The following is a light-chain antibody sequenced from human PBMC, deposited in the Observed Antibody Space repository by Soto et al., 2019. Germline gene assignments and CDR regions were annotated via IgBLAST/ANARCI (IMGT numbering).Light chain of an antibody. V-gene: IGLV1-47*01. Sequence: QAVLSQPPSASWTPGHRVTIACSGSTSNIGSNYVYWYQQLPGTAPKLLIYRNNQRPSGVPDRFSGSKSGTSASLAISGLRYDDEDAYLCATWDDSLNGFYVFGTGTRSPS. CDR2: RNN. J-gene: IGLJ1*01. CDR3: ATWDDSLNGFYV. CDR1: TSNIGSNY.